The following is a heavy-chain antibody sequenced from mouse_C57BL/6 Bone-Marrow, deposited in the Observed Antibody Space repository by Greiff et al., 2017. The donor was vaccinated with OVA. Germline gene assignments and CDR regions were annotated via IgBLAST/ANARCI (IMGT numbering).Heavy chain of an antibody. V-gene: IGHV3-6*01. Sequence: EVQLQQSGPGLVKPSQSLSLTCSVTGYSITSGYYWNWIRQFPGNKLEWMGYISYDGSNNYNPSLKNRISITRDTSKNQFFLKLNSVTTEDTATYYCARDGFYYCNPYWGQGTTLTVSS. D-gene: IGHD2-1*01. CDR3: ARDGFYYCNPY. J-gene: IGHJ2*01. CDR2: ISYDGSN. CDR1: GYSITSGYY.